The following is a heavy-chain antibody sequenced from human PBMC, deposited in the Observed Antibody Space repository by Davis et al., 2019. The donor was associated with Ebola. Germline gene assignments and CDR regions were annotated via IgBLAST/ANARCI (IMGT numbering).Heavy chain of an antibody. Sequence: GESLKISCAASGFTFSSYAMHWVRQAPGKGLEWVSVIYSGGSTYYADSVKGRFTISRDNSKNTLYLQMNSLRAEDTAVYYCASYSGYYYYGMDVWGQGTTVTVSS. CDR1: GFTFSSYA. D-gene: IGHD4-11*01. V-gene: IGHV3-66*01. J-gene: IGHJ6*02. CDR3: ASYSGYYYYGMDV. CDR2: IYSGGST.